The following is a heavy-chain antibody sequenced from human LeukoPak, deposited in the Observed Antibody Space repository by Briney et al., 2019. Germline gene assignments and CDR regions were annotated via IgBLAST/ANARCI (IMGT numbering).Heavy chain of an antibody. CDR2: IIPIFGTA. CDR1: GGTFSSYA. V-gene: IGHV1-69*13. D-gene: IGHD3-22*01. CDR3: ARGKGYYDSSGYYRY. J-gene: IGHJ4*02. Sequence: ASVKVSCKASGGTFSSYAISWVRQAPGQGLEWMGGIIPIFGTANCAQKFQGRVTITADESTSTAYMELSSLRSEDTAVYYCARGKGYYDSSGYYRYWGQGTLVTVPS.